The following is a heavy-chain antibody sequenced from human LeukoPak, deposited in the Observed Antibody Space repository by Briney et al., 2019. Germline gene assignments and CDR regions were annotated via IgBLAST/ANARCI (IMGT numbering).Heavy chain of an antibody. Sequence: GGSLRLSCAASGFTFGSYAMSWVRQAPGKGLEWVSSISASGGTIYYADSVKGRFTISRDNSKNTLFLQMKSLRVEHTAIYYCAKGANSDTRYYFDYWGQGSLVTVSS. D-gene: IGHD1-26*01. CDR3: AKGANSDTRYYFDY. CDR1: GFTFGSYA. CDR2: ISASGGTI. J-gene: IGHJ4*02. V-gene: IGHV3-23*01.